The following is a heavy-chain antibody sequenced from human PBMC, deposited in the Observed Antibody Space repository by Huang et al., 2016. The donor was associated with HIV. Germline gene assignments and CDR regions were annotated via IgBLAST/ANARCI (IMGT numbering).Heavy chain of an antibody. CDR3: AKASRGGFELDF. CDR2: DSAEGNIK. D-gene: IGHD5-12*01. Sequence: QVQLVESGGAVVQHGRSLRLSCTASGFTFNNYGVHGVRQAPCKWLEGVAVDSAEGNIKKYVDSVKGRLTISRDKTQNMVDLQINNLRGEDTALYHCAKASRGGFELDFWGQGTLVTVSS. CDR1: GFTFNNYG. V-gene: IGHV3-30*18. J-gene: IGHJ4*02.